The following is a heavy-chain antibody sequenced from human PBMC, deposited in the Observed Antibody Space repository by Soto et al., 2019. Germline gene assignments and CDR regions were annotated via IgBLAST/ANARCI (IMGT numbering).Heavy chain of an antibody. CDR3: ARDRDYGDYVWDY. D-gene: IGHD4-17*01. CDR1: GFSLSTYG. J-gene: IGHJ4*02. CDR2: FWNDGSTA. Sequence: GGSLRLSCAASGFSLSTYGMHWVRQAPGKGLEWMAVFWNDGSTAIYADSVKGRFTISRDNAKNTLYLQMNSLRAEDTAVYYCARDRDYGDYVWDYWGQGTLVTVSS. V-gene: IGHV3-30*19.